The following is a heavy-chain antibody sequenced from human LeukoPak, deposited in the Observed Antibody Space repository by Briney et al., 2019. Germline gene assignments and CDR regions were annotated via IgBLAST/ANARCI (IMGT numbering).Heavy chain of an antibody. CDR1: GGSISSSSYY. CDR3: ATTVVKRYFDL. V-gene: IGHV4-39*01. CDR2: IYYSGST. Sequence: SETLSLTCTVSGGSISSSSYYWGWIRQPPGKGLEWIESIYYSGSTYYNPSLKSRVTISVDTSKNQFSLKLSSVTAADTAVYYCATTVVKRYFDLWGRGTLVTVSS. D-gene: IGHD4-23*01. J-gene: IGHJ2*01.